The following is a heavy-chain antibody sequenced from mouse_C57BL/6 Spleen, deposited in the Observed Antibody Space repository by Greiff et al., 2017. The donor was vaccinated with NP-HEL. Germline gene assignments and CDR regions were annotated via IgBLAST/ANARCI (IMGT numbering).Heavy chain of an antibody. CDR3: ARLYYDAMDY. J-gene: IGHJ4*01. CDR2: IYPGDGDT. Sequence: VQLQQSGPELVKPGASVKISCKASGYAFSSSWMNWVKQRPGKGLEWIGRIYPGDGDTNYNGKFKGKATLTADKSSSTAYMQLSSLTSEDSAVYFCARLYYDAMDYWGQGTSVTVSS. CDR1: GYAFSSSW. V-gene: IGHV1-82*01.